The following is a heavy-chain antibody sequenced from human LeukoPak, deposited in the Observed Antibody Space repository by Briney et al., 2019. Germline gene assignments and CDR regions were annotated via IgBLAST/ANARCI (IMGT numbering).Heavy chain of an antibody. V-gene: IGHV1-18*01. CDR2: ISAYNGNT. CDR3: SRETPVIARLCFDY. J-gene: IGHJ4*02. CDR1: GYTFTSYG. D-gene: IGHD3-16*02. Sequence: ASVKVSCKASGYTFTSYGINWVRQAPGQGLEWMGWISAYNGNTNYAQKLQGRVTMTTDTSTSTAYMELRSLRSDDTAVYYCSRETPVIARLCFDYWRQGTLVTVSS.